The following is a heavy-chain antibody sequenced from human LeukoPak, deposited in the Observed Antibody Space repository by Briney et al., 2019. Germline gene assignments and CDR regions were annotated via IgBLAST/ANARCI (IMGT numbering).Heavy chain of an antibody. CDR2: INHSGST. Sequence: KPSETLSLTCTVSGGSISSYYWSWIRQPPGKGLEWIGEINHSGSTNYNPSLKSRVTISVDMSKNQFSLKLSSVTAADTAVYYCAQSGDEIVAAYNWFDPWGQGTLVTVSS. CDR3: AQSGDEIVAAYNWFDP. CDR1: GGSISSYY. V-gene: IGHV4-34*01. J-gene: IGHJ5*02. D-gene: IGHD6-25*01.